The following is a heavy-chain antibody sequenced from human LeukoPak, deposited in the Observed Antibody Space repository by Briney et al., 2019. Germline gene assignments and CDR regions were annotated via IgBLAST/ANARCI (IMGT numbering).Heavy chain of an antibody. V-gene: IGHV4-59*01. D-gene: IGHD3/OR15-3a*01. CDR2: IYYSGST. J-gene: IGHJ4*02. Sequence: SETLSLTCTVSGGSISSYHWSWIRQPPGKGLEWIGYIYYSGSTNYNPSLKSRVTISVDTSKNQFSLKLSSVTAADTAVYYCAREGLGTIDYWGQGTLVTVSS. CDR1: GGSISSYH. CDR3: AREGLGTIDY.